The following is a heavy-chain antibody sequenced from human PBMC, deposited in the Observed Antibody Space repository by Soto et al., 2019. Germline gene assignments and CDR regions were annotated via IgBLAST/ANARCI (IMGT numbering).Heavy chain of an antibody. J-gene: IGHJ4*02. D-gene: IGHD7-27*01. CDR1: GGSISSYY. CDR2: IYYSGST. V-gene: IGHV4-59*08. CDR3: ARRWGRTFDY. Sequence: SETLSLTCTVSGGSISSYYWSWIRQPPGKGLEWIGYIYYSGSTNYNPSLKSRVTISVDTSKNQFSLKLSSVTAADTAVYYCARRWGRTFDYWGQGTLVTVSA.